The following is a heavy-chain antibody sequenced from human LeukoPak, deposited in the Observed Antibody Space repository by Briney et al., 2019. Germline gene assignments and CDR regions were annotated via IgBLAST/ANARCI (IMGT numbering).Heavy chain of an antibody. CDR2: IKSKTDGGTT. D-gene: IGHD7-27*01. CDR1: GFTFSNAW. Sequence: KSGGSLRLSCASSGFTFSNAWMSSVRQAPGKGLEWVGDIKSKTDGGTTDYAAPVKGRFTISRDDSKNTLYLQMNSLKTEDTAVYFCTTDWPGDGMDVWGHGTTVTV. V-gene: IGHV3-15*01. J-gene: IGHJ6*02. CDR3: TTDWPGDGMDV.